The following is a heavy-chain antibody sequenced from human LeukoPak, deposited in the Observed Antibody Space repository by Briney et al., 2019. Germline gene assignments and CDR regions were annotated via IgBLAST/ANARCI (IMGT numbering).Heavy chain of an antibody. Sequence: GASVKVSCKASGYTFTGYYMHWVRQAPGQGLEWMGWINPNSGGTNYAQKFQGRVTMTRDTSISTAYMELSRLRSDGTAVYYCARSSHSRIAAAGSDYYGMDVWGQGTTVTVSS. D-gene: IGHD6-13*01. V-gene: IGHV1-2*02. CDR3: ARSSHSRIAAAGSDYYGMDV. CDR1: GYTFTGYY. J-gene: IGHJ6*02. CDR2: INPNSGGT.